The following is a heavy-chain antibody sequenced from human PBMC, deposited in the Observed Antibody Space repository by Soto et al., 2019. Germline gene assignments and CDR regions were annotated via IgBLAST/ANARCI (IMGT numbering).Heavy chain of an antibody. CDR1: GGSFSGYY. V-gene: IGHV4-34*01. J-gene: IGHJ4*02. CDR2: INHSGST. CDR3: ARGVLTGTPDY. Sequence: SETLSLTCAVYGGSFSGYYWNWIRQPPGKGLEWIGEINHSGSTNYNPSLETRVTISMDTSKNQFSLKLSSVVAADTAVYYCARGVLTGTPDYWGQGTLVTVSS. D-gene: IGHD1-7*01.